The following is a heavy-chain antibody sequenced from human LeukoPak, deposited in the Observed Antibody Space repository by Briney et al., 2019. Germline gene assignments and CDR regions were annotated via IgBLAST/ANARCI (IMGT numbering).Heavy chain of an antibody. Sequence: PGGSLRLSCAASGFTFRTCGMHWVRQAPGKGLEWVTFIRYDGSDKFYADSVRGRFTISRDNSKNTLFLQLNSLRVEDTAVYYCMKRADYYDSSRALYDAFDLWGQGTMVTVSS. D-gene: IGHD3-16*01. J-gene: IGHJ3*01. V-gene: IGHV3-30*02. CDR1: GFTFRTCG. CDR2: IRYDGSDK. CDR3: MKRADYYDSSRALYDAFDL.